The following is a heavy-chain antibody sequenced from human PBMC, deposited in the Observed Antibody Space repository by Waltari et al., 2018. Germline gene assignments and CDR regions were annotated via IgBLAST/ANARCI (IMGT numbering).Heavy chain of an antibody. CDR1: GGSISSSSYY. Sequence: QLQLQESGPGLVKPSETLSLTCTVSGGSISSSSYYWGWIRPPPGKGLEWIGSIYYSGSTYYNPSLKSRVTISVDTSKNQFSLKLSSVTAADTAVYYCARRRRDIVVVVAGAFDIWGQGTMVTVSS. D-gene: IGHD2-15*01. J-gene: IGHJ3*02. CDR3: ARRRRDIVVVVAGAFDI. V-gene: IGHV4-39*01. CDR2: IYYSGST.